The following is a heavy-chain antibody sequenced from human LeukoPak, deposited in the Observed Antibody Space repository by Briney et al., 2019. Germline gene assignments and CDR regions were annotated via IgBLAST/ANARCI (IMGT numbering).Heavy chain of an antibody. J-gene: IGHJ3*02. CDR3: AKDRSFIGLDI. CDR1: GFTFDDNG. Sequence: TGGSLRLSCAASGFTFDDNGMSWVRQVPGKGLEWVSGLNWNGGRTGYADSVKGRFTISRDNAKNSLYLQMNSLRAEDTAFYYCAKDRSFIGLDIWGQGTMVIVSS. D-gene: IGHD1-26*01. V-gene: IGHV3-20*04. CDR2: LNWNGGRT.